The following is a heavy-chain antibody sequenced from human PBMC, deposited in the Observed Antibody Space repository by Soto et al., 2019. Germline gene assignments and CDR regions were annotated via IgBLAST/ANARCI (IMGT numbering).Heavy chain of an antibody. J-gene: IGHJ4*02. CDR3: ARDIVAVDGNPL. Sequence: SETLSLTCTVSGGSISSGGYHWSWIRQHPGKGLEWIGYIYYSGSTYYNPSLKSRVTISVDTSKKQFSLKLSSVTAADTAVYYCARDIVAVDGNPLWGQGNLVTVSS. CDR2: IYYSGST. V-gene: IGHV4-31*03. D-gene: IGHD6-19*01. CDR1: GGSISSGGYH.